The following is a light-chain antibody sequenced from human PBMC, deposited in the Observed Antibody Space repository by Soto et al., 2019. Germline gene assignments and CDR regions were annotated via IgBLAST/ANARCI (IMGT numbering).Light chain of an antibody. Sequence: QSVLTQPPSVSGAPGQRVTISCTGSSSTIGAGFDVHWYQQLPVAAPKLLIYGDTNRPSGVPDRFSGSKSGTSASLVITGLQAEDEADYYCQSYDTALSVYVVFGGGTKLTVL. V-gene: IGLV1-40*01. CDR1: SSTIGAGFD. CDR3: QSYDTALSVYVV. J-gene: IGLJ2*01. CDR2: GDT.